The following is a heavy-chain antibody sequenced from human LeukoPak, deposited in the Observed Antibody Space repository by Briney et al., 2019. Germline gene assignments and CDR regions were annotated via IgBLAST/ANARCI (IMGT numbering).Heavy chain of an antibody. CDR2: ISGSGGST. CDR3: AKDTLLRLGELSPFDP. Sequence: GGSLRLSCAASGFTFSSYAMSWVRQAPGKGLEWVSAISGSGGSTYYAGSVKGRFTISRDNSKNTLYLQMNSLRAEDTAVYYCAKDTLLRLGELSPFDPWGQGTLVTVSS. V-gene: IGHV3-23*01. CDR1: GFTFSSYA. D-gene: IGHD3-16*02. J-gene: IGHJ5*02.